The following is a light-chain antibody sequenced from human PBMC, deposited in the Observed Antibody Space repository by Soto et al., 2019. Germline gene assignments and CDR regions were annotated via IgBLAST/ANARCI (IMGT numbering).Light chain of an antibody. CDR3: LQKYFYPFT. J-gene: IGKJ3*01. CDR2: AAS. Sequence: DIQLTQSPSFLSASVGDRVTITCRASQGISSYLAWYQQKPEKAPNLLIYAASTLQSGVPARFSGSGSGTDFTLTISSLQPEDFATYYCLQKYFYPFTFGPGTKVDIK. V-gene: IGKV1-9*01. CDR1: QGISSY.